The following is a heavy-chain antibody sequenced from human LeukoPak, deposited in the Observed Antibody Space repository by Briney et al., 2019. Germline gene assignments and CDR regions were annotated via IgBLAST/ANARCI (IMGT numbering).Heavy chain of an antibody. V-gene: IGHV4-39*07. CDR1: GGSISSSSYY. Sequence: SETLSLTCTVSGGSISSSSYYWGWIRQPPGKGLEWIVSIYYSGSTYYNPSLKSRVTISVDTSKNQFSLKLSSVTAADTAVYYCARGTMDHDAFDIWGQGTMVTVSS. D-gene: IGHD3-10*01. J-gene: IGHJ3*02. CDR2: IYYSGST. CDR3: ARGTMDHDAFDI.